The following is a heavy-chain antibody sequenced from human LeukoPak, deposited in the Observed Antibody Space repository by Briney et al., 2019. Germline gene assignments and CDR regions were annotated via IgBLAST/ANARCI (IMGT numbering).Heavy chain of an antibody. J-gene: IGHJ4*02. D-gene: IGHD5-24*01. CDR2: IIPIFGTA. CDR3: ARCGFLEMATIDPNFDY. CDR1: GGTFSSYA. Sequence: GASVKVSCKASGGTFSSYAISWVRQAPGQGLEWMGGIIPIFGTANYAQKFQGRVTITADESTSTAYMELSSLRSEDTAVYYCARCGFLEMATIDPNFDYWGQGTLVTVSS. V-gene: IGHV1-69*13.